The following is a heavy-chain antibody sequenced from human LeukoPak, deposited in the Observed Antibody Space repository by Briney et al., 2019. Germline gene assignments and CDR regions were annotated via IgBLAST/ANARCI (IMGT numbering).Heavy chain of an antibody. D-gene: IGHD1-26*01. V-gene: IGHV3-21*01. J-gene: IGHJ3*02. CDR3: ARSYSGSLYDAFEI. CDR2: ISPDSNYK. Sequence: PGGSLRLSCAASGFTFSTYSMNWLRLAPGKGLEWISSISPDSNYKYYVDSVKGRFTISRDNAKSSLYLQMNSLRAEDTAVYYCARSYSGSLYDAFEIWGQGTMVAVSS. CDR1: GFTFSTYS.